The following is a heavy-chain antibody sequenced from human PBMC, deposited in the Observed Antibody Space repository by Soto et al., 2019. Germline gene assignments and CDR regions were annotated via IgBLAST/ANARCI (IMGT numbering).Heavy chain of an antibody. D-gene: IGHD2-21*02. Sequence: SETLSLTCAVYGGSFSGYYWSWIRQPPGKGLEWIGEINHSGSTNYNPSLKSRVTISVDTSKNQFSLKLSSVTAADTAVYYCERGSMTSDKAEAFDIWGQGTMVTVSS. V-gene: IGHV4-34*01. CDR1: GGSFSGYY. CDR2: INHSGST. CDR3: ERGSMTSDKAEAFDI. J-gene: IGHJ3*02.